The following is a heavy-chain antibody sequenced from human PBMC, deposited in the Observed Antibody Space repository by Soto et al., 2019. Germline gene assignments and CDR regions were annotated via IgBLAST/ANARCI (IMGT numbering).Heavy chain of an antibody. D-gene: IGHD2-8*01. J-gene: IGHJ4*02. CDR2: VTANGANT. V-gene: IGHV3-23*01. CDR3: AKGDLKWDMGLIDY. Sequence: EVHLLESGGGLVQPGGSLRLSCATSGFTFSSFGMTWFRQAPGRGLEWVSSVTANGANTYYADSVKGRFTISRDSSKSILYLQMNSLRTEDTAKYYCAKGDLKWDMGLIDYWGQGELVTVSS. CDR1: GFTFSSFG.